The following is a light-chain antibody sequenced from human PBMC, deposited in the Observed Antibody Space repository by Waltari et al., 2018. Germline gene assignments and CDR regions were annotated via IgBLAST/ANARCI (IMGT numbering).Light chain of an antibody. Sequence: QSALTQPRSVSGSPGQSVTISCTGTSSDVGGYNYVAWYQHHPGKAPALMVFAVNKRPSGVPDRFSGSKSGNTASLTISGLRTEDEADYYCSSYAGSYTLLFGGGTKLTVL. CDR1: SSDVGGYNY. CDR2: AVN. J-gene: IGLJ2*01. CDR3: SSYAGSYTLL. V-gene: IGLV2-11*01.